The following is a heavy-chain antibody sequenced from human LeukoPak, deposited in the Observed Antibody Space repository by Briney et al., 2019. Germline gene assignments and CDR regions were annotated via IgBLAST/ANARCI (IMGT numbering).Heavy chain of an antibody. CDR1: VFTFSSYS. V-gene: IGHV3-21*01. J-gene: IGHJ3*02. CDR3: ARSESRILEWLDRDHDAFDI. CDR2: ISSSSSYI. D-gene: IGHD3-3*01. Sequence: GGSLRLSCAASVFTFSSYSMYWVREAPGKGLEWVSSISSSSSYIYYAVSVKGRFTISRDNAKNSLYLQMNSLRAEDTAVYYCARSESRILEWLDRDHDAFDIWGQGTMVTVSS.